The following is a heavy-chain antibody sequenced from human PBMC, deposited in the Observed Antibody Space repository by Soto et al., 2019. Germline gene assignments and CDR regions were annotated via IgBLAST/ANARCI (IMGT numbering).Heavy chain of an antibody. CDR3: ARTYECAKSDCYRAFDI. D-gene: IGHD2-21*02. CDR1: GFTFSSYA. J-gene: IGHJ3*02. CDR2: TSSDGTDN. Sequence: LRLSCAASGFTFSSYAMHWVRQAPGTGPEWVAATSSDGTDNVYADSVSGRFTISRDNSKNTLYLQMNSLRSEDAAVYYCARTYECAKSDCYRAFDIWGQGTMVTVSS. V-gene: IGHV3-30*04.